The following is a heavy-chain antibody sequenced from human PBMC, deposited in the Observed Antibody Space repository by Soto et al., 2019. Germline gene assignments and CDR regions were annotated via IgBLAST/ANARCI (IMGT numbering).Heavy chain of an antibody. CDR1: GGSISSSNW. Sequence: QVQLQESGPGLVKPSGTLSLTCAVSGGSISSSNWWSWVRQPPGKGLEWIGEIYHSGSTNYNPSRKSRVTISVDKSKNQFALKLSSVTAADSAVYYCARVSGSYYYGKDVWGQGTTVTVSS. CDR2: IYHSGST. D-gene: IGHD1-26*01. CDR3: ARVSGSYYYGKDV. J-gene: IGHJ6*02. V-gene: IGHV4-4*02.